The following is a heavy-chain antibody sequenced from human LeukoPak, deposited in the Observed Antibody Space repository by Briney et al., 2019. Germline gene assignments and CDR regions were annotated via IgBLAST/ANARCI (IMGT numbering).Heavy chain of an antibody. J-gene: IGHJ4*02. CDR3: AKGSSSSSY. CDR2: ISASGGST. V-gene: IGHV3-23*01. D-gene: IGHD6-6*01. CDR1: GFTFSNYA. Sequence: HPGGSLRLSCAASGFTFSNYAMNWVRQAPGKGLEWVSAISASGGSTYYADSVKGRFTISRDNSKNTLYLQMNSLRAEDTAVYYCAKGSSSSSYWGQGTLVTVSS.